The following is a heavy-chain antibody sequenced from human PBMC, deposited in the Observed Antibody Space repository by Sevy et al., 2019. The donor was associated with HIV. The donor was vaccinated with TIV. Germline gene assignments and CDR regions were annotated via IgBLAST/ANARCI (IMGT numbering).Heavy chain of an antibody. Sequence: SETLSLTCAVYGGSFSGYYWSWIRQPPGKGLEWIGEINHSGSTNYNPSLKSRVTISVDTSKNQFSLKLSPVTAADTAVYYCARTGDYVVFDYWGQGTLVTVSS. CDR3: ARTGDYVVFDY. CDR1: GGSFSGYY. J-gene: IGHJ4*02. V-gene: IGHV4-34*01. CDR2: INHSGST. D-gene: IGHD4-17*01.